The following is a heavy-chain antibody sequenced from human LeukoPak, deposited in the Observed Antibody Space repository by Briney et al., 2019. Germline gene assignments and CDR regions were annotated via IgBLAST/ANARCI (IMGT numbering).Heavy chain of an antibody. J-gene: IGHJ4*02. D-gene: IGHD4-17*01. CDR3: ARPKDSGDSVVAFDS. V-gene: IGHV3-74*01. CDR1: GLTVSSND. Sequence: GRSLRLSCAASGLTVSSNDMSWVRQAPGKGLVWVSRINKDGSSTTYADSVKGRFTISRDNAENTLYLQLSSLRGEDTAVYYCARPKDSGDSVVAFDSWGQGTLVTVSS. CDR2: INKDGSST.